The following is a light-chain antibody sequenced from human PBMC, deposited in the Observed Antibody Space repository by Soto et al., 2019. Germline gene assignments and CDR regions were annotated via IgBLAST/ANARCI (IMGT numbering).Light chain of an antibody. V-gene: IGKV3-20*01. CDR3: QQYGSSPFS. Sequence: EIVLTQSPGTLSLSPGERATLSCRASQSVSSSYLAWYQQKPGQAPRLLLYGASSRATGIPDRFSGSGSGTDFTIAMSRPEPEGFAVYSCQQYGSSPFSFGPGTKVDI. CDR2: GAS. J-gene: IGKJ3*01. CDR1: QSVSSSY.